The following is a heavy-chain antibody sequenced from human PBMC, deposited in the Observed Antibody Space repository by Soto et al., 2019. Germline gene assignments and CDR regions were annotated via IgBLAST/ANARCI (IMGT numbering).Heavy chain of an antibody. CDR3: ASANFYLYYGMDV. Sequence: SETLSLTCTVSGGSISSSSYYWGWIRQPPGKGLEWIGSIYYSGGTYYNPSLRSRVIISVDTSKNEFSLKLTSVTAADTAGYYCASANFYLYYGMDVWGQGTTVTVSS. J-gene: IGHJ6*02. CDR2: IYYSGGT. D-gene: IGHD2-15*01. V-gene: IGHV4-39*01. CDR1: GGSISSSSYY.